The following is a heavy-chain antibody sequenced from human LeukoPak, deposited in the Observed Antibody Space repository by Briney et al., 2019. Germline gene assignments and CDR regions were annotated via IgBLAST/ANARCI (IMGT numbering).Heavy chain of an antibody. Sequence: GASVKVSCKASGYTFTGYYMQWVRQAPGQGLEWMGWINPNSGGTNYAQKFQGRVTMTRDTSISTAYMELSRLRSVDTAVYYCARTYYDSSGYRYWGQGTLVTVSS. CDR3: ARTYYDSSGYRY. V-gene: IGHV1-2*02. CDR2: INPNSGGT. J-gene: IGHJ4*02. D-gene: IGHD3-22*01. CDR1: GYTFTGYY.